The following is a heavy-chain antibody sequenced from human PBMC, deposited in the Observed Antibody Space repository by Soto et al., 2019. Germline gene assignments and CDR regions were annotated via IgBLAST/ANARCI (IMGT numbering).Heavy chain of an antibody. V-gene: IGHV4-34*01. CDR3: ARDIITVIGGEIYYYFGMDV. CDR2: INQSGTT. J-gene: IGHJ6*01. CDR1: GGSFREYY. Sequence: SETLCLTCAFNGGSFREYYWSWLRQPPGKGLEWIGEINQSGTTHYNPSLKRRINISIDTSKNQFSLNLTSVTAADTATYYCARDIITVIGGEIYYYFGMDVWGQGTTVTVSS. D-gene: IGHD3-10*01.